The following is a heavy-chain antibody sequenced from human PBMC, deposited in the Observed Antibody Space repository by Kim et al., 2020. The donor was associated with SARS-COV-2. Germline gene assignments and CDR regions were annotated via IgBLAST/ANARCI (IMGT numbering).Heavy chain of an antibody. CDR3: ARDKGGRQRGLQFDP. D-gene: IGHD3-16*01. J-gene: IGHJ5*02. CDR1: GGSISSYY. CDR2: IYYSGST. Sequence: SETLSLTCTVSGGSISSYYWSWIRQPPGKGLEWIGYIYYSGSTNYNPSLKSRVTISVDTSKNQFSLKLSSVTAADTAVYYCARDKGGRQRGLQFDPWGQGTLVTVSS. V-gene: IGHV4-59*01.